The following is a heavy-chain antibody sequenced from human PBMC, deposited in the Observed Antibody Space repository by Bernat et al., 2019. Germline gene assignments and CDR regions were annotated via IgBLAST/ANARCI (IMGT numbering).Heavy chain of an antibody. Sequence: DVQLMESGGDLVQPGGSLRLSCAASGFTFSDSGMSWVRLPPGKGLEWVSTISSDGENKHYAGSVQGRFTIYRDNSQSTLYLQMDSLRAEDAAIYYCAKVSAPYFDYWGQGALVTVSS. J-gene: IGHJ4*02. CDR1: GFTFSDSG. CDR2: ISSDGENK. D-gene: IGHD3-16*01. CDR3: AKVSAPYFDY. V-gene: IGHV3-23*01.